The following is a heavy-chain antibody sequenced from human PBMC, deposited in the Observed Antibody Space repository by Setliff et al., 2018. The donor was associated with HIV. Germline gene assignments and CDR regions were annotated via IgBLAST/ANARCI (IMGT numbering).Heavy chain of an antibody. CDR2: IYYSGST. CDR1: GDSINSGNYY. CDR3: ATSPAGEILGSRPFYFDY. D-gene: IGHD3-10*01. Sequence: PSETMSLTCTVSGDSINSGNYYWSWIRQHPGKGLEWIRYIYYSGSTYYSPSLMSRVTISEDTSKNQFSLKMRSVTAADTAVYYCATSPAGEILGSRPFYFDYWGQGTLVTVSS. V-gene: IGHV4-31*03. J-gene: IGHJ4*02.